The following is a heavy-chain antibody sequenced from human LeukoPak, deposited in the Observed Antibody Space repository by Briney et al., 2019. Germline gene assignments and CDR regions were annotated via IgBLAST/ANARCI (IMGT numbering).Heavy chain of an antibody. CDR1: GFTFSDYY. D-gene: IGHD6-13*01. V-gene: IGHV3-11*04. CDR2: ISSSGSTI. J-gene: IGHJ5*02. Sequence: GGSLRLSGAASGFTFSDYYMSWIRQAPGKGREWVSYISSSGSTIYYADSVKGRFTISRDNAKNSLYLQMNSLRAEDTAVYYCARGLTGYSSSWFQEDKNWFDPWGQGTLVTVSS. CDR3: ARGLTGYSSSWFQEDKNWFDP.